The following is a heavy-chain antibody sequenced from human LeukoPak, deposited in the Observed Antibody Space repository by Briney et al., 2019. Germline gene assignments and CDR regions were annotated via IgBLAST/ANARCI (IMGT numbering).Heavy chain of an antibody. D-gene: IGHD3-22*01. Sequence: ASVKVSCKAFGYTFTGYYMHWVRQAPGQGLEWMGWINPNSGGTNYAQKFQGRVTMTRDTSISTAYMELSRLRSDDTAVYYCARDPLPSSGYLLLPLDYWGQGTLVTVSS. CDR2: INPNSGGT. CDR3: ARDPLPSSGYLLLPLDY. CDR1: GYTFTGYY. V-gene: IGHV1-2*02. J-gene: IGHJ4*02.